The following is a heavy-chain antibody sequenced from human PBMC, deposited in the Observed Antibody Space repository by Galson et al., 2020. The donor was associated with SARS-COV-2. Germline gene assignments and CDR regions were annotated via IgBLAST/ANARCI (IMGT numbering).Heavy chain of an antibody. CDR3: ARDPLNYDFWSGYYTSYYGMDV. CDR2: IYSGGST. V-gene: IGHV3-66*01. D-gene: IGHD3-3*01. CDR1: GFTVSSNY. J-gene: IGHJ6*02. Sequence: TGGSLRLSCAASGFTVSSNYMSWVRQAPGKGLEWVSVIYSGGSTYYADSVKGRFTISRDNSKNTLYLQMNSLRAEDTAVYYCARDPLNYDFWSGYYTSYYGMDVWGQGTTVTVSS.